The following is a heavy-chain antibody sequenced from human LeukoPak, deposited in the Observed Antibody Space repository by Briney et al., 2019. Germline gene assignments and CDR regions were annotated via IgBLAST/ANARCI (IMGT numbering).Heavy chain of an antibody. J-gene: IGHJ4*02. D-gene: IGHD3-10*01. CDR1: GVSFSGYY. Sequence: PSETLSLTCAVYGVSFSGYYWSWIRQPPGKGLEWMGEINHSGSTNYNPSIKSRVTISVDPSKSQLSLRLRSVTAADTAVYYCARGSYYYGSGSYLDYGGQGTLVTVSS. CDR3: ARGSYYYGSGSYLDY. V-gene: IGHV4-34*01. CDR2: INHSGST.